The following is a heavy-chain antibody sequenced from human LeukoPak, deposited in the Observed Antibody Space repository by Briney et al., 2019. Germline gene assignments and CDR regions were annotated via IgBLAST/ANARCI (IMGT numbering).Heavy chain of an antibody. CDR2: VSTSSGTI. CDR3: AKDVEGSYYDSSGQ. Sequence: PGGSLRLSCAASGFNFNTFNMNWVRQAPGKGLEWISYVSTSSGTISYADSVKGRFTISRDNAKNSLYLQMNSLRAEDTAVYYCAKDVEGSYYDSSGQGGQGTLVTVSS. V-gene: IGHV3-48*01. CDR1: GFNFNTFN. D-gene: IGHD3-22*01. J-gene: IGHJ4*02.